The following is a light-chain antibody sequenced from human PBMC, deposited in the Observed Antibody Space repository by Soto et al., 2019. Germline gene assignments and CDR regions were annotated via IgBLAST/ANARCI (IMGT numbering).Light chain of an antibody. CDR2: AAS. J-gene: IGKJ4*01. V-gene: IGKV1-39*01. CDR3: QQSYSTLALT. Sequence: DIQMSQSPSSLSASVGDRVTISCRASQSIATYLSWYQHRPGKAPKLLIYAASTLQTGVPSRFSGSGFGTYFTLTISNLQPEDFATYYCQQSYSTLALTFGGGTKLEI. CDR1: QSIATY.